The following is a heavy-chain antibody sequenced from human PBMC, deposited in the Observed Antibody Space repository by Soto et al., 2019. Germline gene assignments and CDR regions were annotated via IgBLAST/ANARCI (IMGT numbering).Heavy chain of an antibody. J-gene: IGHJ4*02. CDR2: INAGNGNT. V-gene: IGHV1-3*01. CDR3: ARDFKRYSSPPGPLEY. Sequence: ASVKVSYKASGYTLTSYSMHWVRQAPGQRLEWMAWINAGNGNTKYSQRFQGRLTITREPSASTIYMELTSLRSEDTAVYYCARDFKRYSSPPGPLEYWGLGTPVTVSS. D-gene: IGHD6-13*01. CDR1: GYTLTSYS.